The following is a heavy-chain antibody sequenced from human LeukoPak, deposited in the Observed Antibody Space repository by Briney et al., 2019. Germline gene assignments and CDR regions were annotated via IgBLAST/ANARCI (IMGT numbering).Heavy chain of an antibody. D-gene: IGHD3-22*01. V-gene: IGHV3-7*04. J-gene: IGHJ4*02. Sequence: DSVKDRFTISRDNAKNSLYLQMNSLRAEDTAVYYCARLDYYDSSGYTYWGQGTLVTVSS. CDR3: ARLDYYDSSGYTY.